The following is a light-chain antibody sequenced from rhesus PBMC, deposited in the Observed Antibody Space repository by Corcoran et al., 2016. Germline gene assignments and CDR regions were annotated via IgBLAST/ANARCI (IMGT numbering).Light chain of an antibody. CDR3: QQYDSAPWT. J-gene: IGKJ1*01. CDR2: KAS. V-gene: IGKV1-21*01. Sequence: DIQMTQSPSSLSASVGDRVTITCRVSQAISSWLAWYHQKPGKAPQPLLYKASSLHTGAPSRFSGSGSGTDFTLTISSLQPEDFATYYCQQYDSAPWTFGQGTKVEIK. CDR1: QAISSW.